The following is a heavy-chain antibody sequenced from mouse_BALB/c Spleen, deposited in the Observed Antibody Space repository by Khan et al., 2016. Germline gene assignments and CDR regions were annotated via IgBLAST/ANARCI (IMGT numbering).Heavy chain of an antibody. V-gene: IGHV1S81*02. J-gene: IGHJ4*01. D-gene: IGHD2-4*01. CDR1: GYTFTSYW. Sequence: QVQLQQPGAELVKPGASVKLSCKASGYTFTSYWMHWVKQRPGQGLEWIGEINPSNGRTNYNEKFKSKATLTVDKSSSTAYMQLSSLTSEDSAGYYCARSDYDYDVGAMDYWGQGTSVTVSS. CDR3: ARSDYDYDVGAMDY. CDR2: INPSNGRT.